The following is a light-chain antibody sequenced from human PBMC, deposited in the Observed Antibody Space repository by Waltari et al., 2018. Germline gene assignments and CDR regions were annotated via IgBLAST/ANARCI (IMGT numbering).Light chain of an antibody. Sequence: DIQMTQSPSSLSASVGDKATITCLASQDIGDYLNWYQQKPGRAPKLLIYDASILETGVPSRFTGGGSATNFTLTISSLQPEDSATYFGQQYDYLPSFGGGTKVEIK. CDR2: DAS. CDR1: QDIGDY. CDR3: QQYDYLPS. V-gene: IGKV1-33*01. J-gene: IGKJ4*01.